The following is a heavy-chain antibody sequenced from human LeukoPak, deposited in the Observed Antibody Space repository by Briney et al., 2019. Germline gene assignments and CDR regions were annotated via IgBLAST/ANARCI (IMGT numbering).Heavy chain of an antibody. CDR1: GFTLSSYW. D-gene: IGHD3-10*01. CDR3: SISYYGSVY. J-gene: IGHJ4*02. V-gene: IGHV3-74*01. CDR2: INSDGSST. Sequence: GGSLRLSCAASGFTLSSYWMHWVRQAPGKGLVWVSRINSDGSSTTYADSVKGRFTISRDNAKHTLYLQMNSLRAGDTAVYYCSISYYGSVYWGQGTLVTVSS.